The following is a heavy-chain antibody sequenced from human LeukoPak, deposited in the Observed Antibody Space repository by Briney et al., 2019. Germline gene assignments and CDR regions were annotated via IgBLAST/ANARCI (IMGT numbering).Heavy chain of an antibody. Sequence: ASVKVSCKASGYTFTSYGISWVRQAPGQGLEWMGWISAYNGNTNYAQKLQGRVTMTTDTSTSTAYMELRSLRSDDTAVYYCARDPGWLYKADWFDPWGQGTLVTVSS. D-gene: IGHD5-24*01. J-gene: IGHJ5*02. CDR2: ISAYNGNT. V-gene: IGHV1-18*01. CDR1: GYTFTSYG. CDR3: ARDPGWLYKADWFDP.